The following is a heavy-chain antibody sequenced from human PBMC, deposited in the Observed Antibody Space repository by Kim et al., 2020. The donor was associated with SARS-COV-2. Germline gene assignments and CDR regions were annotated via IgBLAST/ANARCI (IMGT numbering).Heavy chain of an antibody. D-gene: IGHD6-25*01. CDR2: IYTNWST. CDR1: GDSISSGTYY. V-gene: IGHV4-61*02. Sequence: SETLSLTCTVSGDSISSGTYYWSWIRQPAGKVLEWIGPIYTNWSTNDIPSLKSRVTISVKTYKSQFHLKLTSVTAADTAVYCCARETADYYDGMDVWGQGTTVTVS. CDR3: ARETADYYDGMDV. J-gene: IGHJ6*02.